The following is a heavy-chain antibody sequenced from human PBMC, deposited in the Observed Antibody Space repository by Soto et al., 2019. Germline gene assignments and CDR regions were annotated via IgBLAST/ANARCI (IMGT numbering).Heavy chain of an antibody. V-gene: IGHV4-39*01. Sequence: QLQLQESGPGLVKPSETLSLTCTVSGGSISSSSYYWGWIRQPPGKGLEWIGSIYCSGSTYYNPSLKSRVTISVDTSKNQFSLKLSSVTAADTAVYYCARHSDDYGDYYFDYWGQGTLVTVSS. J-gene: IGHJ4*02. CDR3: ARHSDDYGDYYFDY. CDR2: IYCSGST. CDR1: GGSISSSSYY. D-gene: IGHD4-17*01.